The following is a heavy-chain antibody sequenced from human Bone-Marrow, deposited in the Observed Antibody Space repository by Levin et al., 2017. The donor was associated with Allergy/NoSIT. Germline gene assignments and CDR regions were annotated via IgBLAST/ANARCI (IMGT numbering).Heavy chain of an antibody. CDR1: GFTFSSYG. V-gene: IGHV3-33*01. Sequence: GGSLRLSCAASGFTFSSYGMHWVRQAPGKGLEWVAVIWYDGSNKYYADSVKGRFTISRDNSKNTLYLQMNSLRAEDTAVYYCAREGDSGSNWYPPDYWGQGALVTVSS. J-gene: IGHJ4*02. CDR2: IWYDGSNK. CDR3: AREGDSGSNWYPPDY. D-gene: IGHD6-13*01.